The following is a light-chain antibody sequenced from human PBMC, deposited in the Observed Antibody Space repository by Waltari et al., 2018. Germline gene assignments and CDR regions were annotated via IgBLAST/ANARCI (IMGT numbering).Light chain of an antibody. J-gene: IGLJ1*01. Sequence: SYVLTQPPSVSVAPGKTARVTCGGHNIGSKRVHWYQQRPGQAPVLVISNNSDRPSGIPELSSGSNSENTATLTISRVEAGDEADYYCQVWDHSGIDTYVFGAGTKVTVL. CDR1: NIGSKR. V-gene: IGLV3-21*04. CDR3: QVWDHSGIDTYV. CDR2: NNS.